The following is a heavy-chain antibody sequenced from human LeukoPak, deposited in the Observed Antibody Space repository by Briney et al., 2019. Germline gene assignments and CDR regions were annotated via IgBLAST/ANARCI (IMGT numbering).Heavy chain of an antibody. CDR1: GGSISSYY. D-gene: IGHD3-10*01. V-gene: IGHV4-59*01. CDR2: IYYSGST. Sequence: PSETLSLTCTVSGGSISSYYWSWIRQPPGKGLEWIGYIYYSGSTNYNPSLKSRVTISVDTSKNQFSLKLSSVTAADTAVYYCARGGGGSGIFLYYYYYYMDVWGKGTTVTISS. J-gene: IGHJ6*03. CDR3: ARGGGGSGIFLYYYYYYMDV.